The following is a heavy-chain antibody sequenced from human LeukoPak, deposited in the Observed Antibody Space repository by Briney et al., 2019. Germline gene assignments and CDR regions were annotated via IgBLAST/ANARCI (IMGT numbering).Heavy chain of an antibody. D-gene: IGHD6-13*01. Sequence: PGGSLRLSCAASGFTFDDYAMHWVRQAPGKGLEWVSGISWNSGSIGYADSVKGRFTISRDNSKNTLYLQMNSLRAEDTAVYYCARDQGFAGYLGWFDPWGQGTLVTVSS. CDR3: ARDQGFAGYLGWFDP. J-gene: IGHJ5*02. CDR2: ISWNSGSI. CDR1: GFTFDDYA. V-gene: IGHV3-9*01.